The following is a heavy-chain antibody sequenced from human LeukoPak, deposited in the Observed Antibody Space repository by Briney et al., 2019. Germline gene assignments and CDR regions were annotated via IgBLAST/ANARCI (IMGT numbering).Heavy chain of an antibody. CDR1: GYSFDNYW. D-gene: IGHD3-10*01. CDR2: IDLSDSYT. CDR3: ARHYYGSGSYSHFDY. J-gene: IGHJ4*02. Sequence: GESLKISRKGSGYSFDNYWITWLRQMPGKGLEWMGKIDLSDSYTNYSPSFQGHVTISADKSISTAYLQWSSLKASDSAMYYCARHYYGSGSYSHFDYWGQGTLVTVSS. V-gene: IGHV5-10-1*01.